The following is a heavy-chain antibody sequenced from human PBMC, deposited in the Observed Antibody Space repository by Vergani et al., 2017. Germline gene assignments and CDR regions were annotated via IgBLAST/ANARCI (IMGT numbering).Heavy chain of an antibody. D-gene: IGHD3-9*01. CDR2: IWYDGSKK. J-gene: IGHJ3*02. Sequence: VQLVESGGGLVQPGGSLRLSCAASGFTFSSYGMHWVRQAPGKGLEWLAVIWYDGSKKYYADSVKGRFTISRDNSKNTLYLQMNSLRAEDTAVYYCAKENAPYYGILTGPHAFDIWGQGTMVTVSS. V-gene: IGHV3-33*06. CDR3: AKENAPYYGILTGPHAFDI. CDR1: GFTFSSYG.